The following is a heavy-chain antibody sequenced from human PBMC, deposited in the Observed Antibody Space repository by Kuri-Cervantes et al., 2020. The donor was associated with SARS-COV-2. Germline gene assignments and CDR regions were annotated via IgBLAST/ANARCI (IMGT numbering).Heavy chain of an antibody. D-gene: IGHD3-10*01. CDR3: AKEGFFYGSGRHFDY. J-gene: IGHJ4*02. CDR1: GFTFSSYA. Sequence: ETLSLTCAASGFTFSSYAMSWVRQAPGKGLEWASAISGSGGSTYYADSVKGRFTISRDNSKNTLYLQMNSLRAEDTAVYYCAKEGFFYGSGRHFDYWGQGTLVTVSS. V-gene: IGHV3-23*01. CDR2: ISGSGGST.